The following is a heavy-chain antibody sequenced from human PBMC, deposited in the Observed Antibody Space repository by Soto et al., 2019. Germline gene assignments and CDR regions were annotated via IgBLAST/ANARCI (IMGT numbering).Heavy chain of an antibody. D-gene: IGHD3-10*01. V-gene: IGHV1-69*01. CDR3: VRNRHYYGARNYYNRLGG. CDR1: GGIFSTYA. J-gene: IGHJ4*02. CDR2: IIPIFGTP. Sequence: QVQLVQSGAEVMKPGSSVKVSCKASGGIFSTYAISWLRQAPGQGLEWMGGIIPIFGTPNYAQRFQGRGTVAAHESTTTALVVRIRLRSEDTAAYYCVRNRHYYGARNYYNRLGGWAQRALVTVSS.